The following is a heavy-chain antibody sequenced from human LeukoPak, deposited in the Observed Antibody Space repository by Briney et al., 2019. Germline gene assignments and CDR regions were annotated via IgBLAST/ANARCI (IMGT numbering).Heavy chain of an antibody. CDR2: TYYTSKWYN. J-gene: IGHJ5*02. Sequence: SQTLSLTCAISGDSASSNRAAWNWFRQSASRGLEWLGRTYYTSKWYNDYAVSVKSRITVNPDTSKNQFSLHLNSVTPEDTAVYYCARQGFRRFDPWGQGTLVTVSS. D-gene: IGHD3-3*01. V-gene: IGHV6-1*01. CDR3: ARQGFRRFDP. CDR1: GDSASSNRAA.